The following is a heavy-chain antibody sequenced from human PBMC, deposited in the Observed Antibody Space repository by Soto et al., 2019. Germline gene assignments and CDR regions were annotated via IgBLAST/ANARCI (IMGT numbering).Heavy chain of an antibody. J-gene: IGHJ4*02. CDR2: ISETSIAI. Sequence: EAQLVESGGGLVQPGGSLRLSCVASGFTFKTYSMNWVRQAPGKGLEWVSYISETSIAIYYRDSVKGRFTISRDNAKNTLYLQMNSLRDEDTAVYYCATLQLGREEVFDSWGQGTLVTVSS. CDR1: GFTFKTYS. D-gene: IGHD1-1*01. CDR3: ATLQLGREEVFDS. V-gene: IGHV3-48*02.